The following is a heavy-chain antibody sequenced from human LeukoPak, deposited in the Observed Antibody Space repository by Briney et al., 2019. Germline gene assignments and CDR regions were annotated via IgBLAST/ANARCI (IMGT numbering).Heavy chain of an antibody. CDR3: AKDQDHDYGDYGWVDY. Sequence: GGSLRLSCAASGFTFSSYGMHWVRQAPGKGLEWVAVIWYDGSNKYYADSVKGRFTIPRDNSKNTLYLQMNSLRAEDTAVYYCAKDQDHDYGDYGWVDYWGQGTLVTVSS. D-gene: IGHD4-17*01. J-gene: IGHJ4*02. CDR2: IWYDGSNK. V-gene: IGHV3-33*06. CDR1: GFTFSSYG.